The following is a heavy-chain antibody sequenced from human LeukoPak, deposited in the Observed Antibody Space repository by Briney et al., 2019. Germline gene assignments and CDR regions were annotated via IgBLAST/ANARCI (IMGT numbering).Heavy chain of an antibody. J-gene: IGHJ4*02. CDR3: ARDRRGDSSGWYYFDY. V-gene: IGHV3-33*01. Sequence: GGSLRLSCAASGFTFSSCGMHWVRQAPGKGLEWVAVIWYDGSNKYYADSVKGRFTISRDNSKNTLYLQMNSLRAEDTAVYYCARDRRGDSSGWYYFDYWGQGTLVTVSS. CDR2: IWYDGSNK. CDR1: GFTFSSCG. D-gene: IGHD6-19*01.